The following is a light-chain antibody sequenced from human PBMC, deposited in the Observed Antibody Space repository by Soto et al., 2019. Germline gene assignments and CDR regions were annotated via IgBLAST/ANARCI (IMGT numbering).Light chain of an antibody. Sequence: QSALTQPASVSGSLGQSITISYTGTSSDVGGYNYVSWYQQHPGKAPKLMFYEVSNRPSGVSNRFSGSKSGNTASLTISGLQAEDEADYYCSSYTTSSTLVVFGGGTKLTVL. CDR3: SSYTTSSTLVV. V-gene: IGLV2-14*01. CDR1: SSDVGGYNY. J-gene: IGLJ2*01. CDR2: EVS.